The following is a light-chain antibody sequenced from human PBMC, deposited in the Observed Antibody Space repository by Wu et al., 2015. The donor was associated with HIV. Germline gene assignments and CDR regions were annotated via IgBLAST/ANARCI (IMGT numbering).Light chain of an antibody. CDR3: QQYNSYPWT. CDR2: QSS. J-gene: IGKJ1*01. CDR1: DSISTL. Sequence: DIQMTQSPSTLSASVGDKVTITCRASDSISTLLAWYQQKPGKAPKLLIYQSSSLENGIPSRFSGSGSATDFTLTINSLQPDDFATYFCQQYNSYPWTFGRGTKVDIK. V-gene: IGKV1-5*03.